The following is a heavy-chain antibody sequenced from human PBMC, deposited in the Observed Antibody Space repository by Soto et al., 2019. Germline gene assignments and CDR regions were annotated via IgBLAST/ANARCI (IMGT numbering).Heavy chain of an antibody. V-gene: IGHV1-3*01. D-gene: IGHD6-19*01. CDR3: ARDRGIAVAGTFDP. J-gene: IGHJ5*02. CDR1: GYTFTSYA. CDR2: INAGNGNT. Sequence: QVQLVQSGAEVKKPGASVKVSCKASGYTFTSYAMHWVRQAPGQRLEWMGWINAGNGNTKYSQKFQGRVTITRDTSASTAYMELSSLRSEDTAVYYCARDRGIAVAGTFDPWGQGTLVTVSS.